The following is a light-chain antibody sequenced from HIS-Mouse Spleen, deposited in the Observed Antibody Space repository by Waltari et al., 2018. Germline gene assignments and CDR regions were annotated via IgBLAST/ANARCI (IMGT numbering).Light chain of an antibody. CDR3: YSTDSSGNHRV. J-gene: IGLJ2*01. Sequence: SYELTQPPSVSVSPGQTARTTCSGDALPKQSAYWYQQKSGQAPGLVIYEDSKRPSGIPERFSGSSSGTMATLTISGAQVEDEADYYCYSTDSSGNHRVFGGGTKLTVL. V-gene: IGLV3-10*01. CDR2: EDS. CDR1: ALPKQS.